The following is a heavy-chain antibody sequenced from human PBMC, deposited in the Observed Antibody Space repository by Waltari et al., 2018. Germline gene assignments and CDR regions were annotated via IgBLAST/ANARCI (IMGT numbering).Heavy chain of an antibody. CDR1: GGSISSSSYY. D-gene: IGHD6-19*01. Sequence: QLQLQESGPGLVKPSETLSLTCTVSGGSISSSSYYWGWIRQPPGKGLEWIVSIYYSGSTYYNPSLKSRVTISVDTSKNQFSLKLSSVTAADTAVYYCARGSGYSSGWSYFDYWGQGTLVTVSS. J-gene: IGHJ4*02. V-gene: IGHV4-39*07. CDR2: IYYSGST. CDR3: ARGSGYSSGWSYFDY.